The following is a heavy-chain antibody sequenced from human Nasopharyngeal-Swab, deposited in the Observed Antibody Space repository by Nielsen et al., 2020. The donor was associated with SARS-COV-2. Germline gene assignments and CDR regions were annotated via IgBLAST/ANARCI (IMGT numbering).Heavy chain of an antibody. V-gene: IGHV3-23*01. CDR2: ISGSGGST. CDR3: VREDAYNRL. J-gene: IGHJ4*02. D-gene: IGHD5-24*01. CDR1: GFTFSSYA. Sequence: GESLKISCAASGFTFSSYAMSWVRQAPGKGLEWVSAISGSGGSTYYADSVKGRFTISRDNSKNSLHLQMNSLRAEDTAVYFCVREDAYNRLWGQGILVTVSS.